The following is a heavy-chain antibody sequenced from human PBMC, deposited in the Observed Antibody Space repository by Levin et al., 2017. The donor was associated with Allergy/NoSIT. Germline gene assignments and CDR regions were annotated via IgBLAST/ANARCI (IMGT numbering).Heavy chain of an antibody. V-gene: IGHV3-30-3*01. J-gene: IGHJ6*02. Sequence: GGSLRLSCAASGFTFSSYALHWVRQAPGKGLEWVAVISNDGSNKYYADSVKGRFTVSRDNPKNTLYLQMSSLRADDTAVYSCARPMTGPHYYGMDVWGQGTTVTVSS. CDR1: GFTFSSYA. D-gene: IGHD3-9*01. CDR3: ARPMTGPHYYGMDV. CDR2: ISNDGSNK.